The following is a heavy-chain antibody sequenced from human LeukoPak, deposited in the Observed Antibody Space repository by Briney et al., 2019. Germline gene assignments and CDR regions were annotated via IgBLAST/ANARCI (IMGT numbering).Heavy chain of an antibody. CDR1: GYTFTGYY. V-gene: IGHV1-2*06. Sequence: GASVKVSCKASGYTFTGYYMHWVRQAPGQGLEWMGRINPNSGGTNYAQKFQGRVTMTRDTSISTAYMELSWLRSDDTAVYYCARESHLWFGAYDAFDIWGQGTMVTVSS. CDR3: ARESHLWFGAYDAFDI. CDR2: INPNSGGT. D-gene: IGHD3-10*01. J-gene: IGHJ3*02.